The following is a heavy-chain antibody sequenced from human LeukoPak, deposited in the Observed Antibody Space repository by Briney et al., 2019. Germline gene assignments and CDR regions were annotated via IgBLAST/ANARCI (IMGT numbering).Heavy chain of an antibody. CDR3: ARGYDSSGNGGN. J-gene: IGHJ4*02. Sequence: GGSLRLSCAVSGFTFNIYAMSWVRQAPGKGLEWVSYISSSGSTIYYADSVKGRFTISRDNAKNSLYLQMNSLRAEDTAVYYCARGYDSSGNGGNWGQGTLVTVSS. CDR2: ISSSGSTI. D-gene: IGHD3-22*01. V-gene: IGHV3-11*01. CDR1: GFTFNIYA.